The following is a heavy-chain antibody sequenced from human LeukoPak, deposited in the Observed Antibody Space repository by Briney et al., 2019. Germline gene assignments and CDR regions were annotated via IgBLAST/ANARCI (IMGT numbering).Heavy chain of an antibody. V-gene: IGHV3-23*01. Sequence: GGSLRLSCAASGFTFTNYAMGWVRQAPGKGLEWVSAISGSGGSTYYADSVKGRFTISRDNSKNTQYLQMNSLRAEDTAVYYCAKHRSSFTAFDYWGQGTLVTVSS. J-gene: IGHJ4*02. CDR1: GFTFTNYA. D-gene: IGHD6-13*01. CDR2: ISGSGGST. CDR3: AKHRSSFTAFDY.